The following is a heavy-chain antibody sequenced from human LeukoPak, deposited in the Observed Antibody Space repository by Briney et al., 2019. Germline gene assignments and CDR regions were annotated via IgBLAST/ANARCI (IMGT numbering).Heavy chain of an antibody. J-gene: IGHJ4*02. V-gene: IGHV3-7*01. Sequence: PGGSLRLSCTASTFSLSSYWMSWVRQAPGKGLEWVANIKQDGFTKYYVDSVRGRFTISRDSAKNSLSLQMNSLRAEDKAVYYWARVEFGEYSSYFDDWGQGTLVTVSS. D-gene: IGHD3-10*01. CDR1: TFSLSSYW. CDR3: ARVEFGEYSSYFDD. CDR2: IKQDGFTK.